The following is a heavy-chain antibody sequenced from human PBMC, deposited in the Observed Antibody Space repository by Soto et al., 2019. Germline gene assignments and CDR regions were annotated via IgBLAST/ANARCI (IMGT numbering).Heavy chain of an antibody. CDR2: MNPYSGDT. V-gene: IGHV1-8*01. D-gene: IGHD6-19*01. CDR1: GYTFTNFH. J-gene: IGHJ1*01. Sequence: ASVKVSCKASGYTFTNFHFNWVQQATGQGLEWIGWMNPYSGDTGYAQKFQGRVTMTRNTSINTAYMKMISLTSDDPAVYYCPRGSPSPVDHWGHGTPVTVSS. CDR3: PRGSPSPVDH.